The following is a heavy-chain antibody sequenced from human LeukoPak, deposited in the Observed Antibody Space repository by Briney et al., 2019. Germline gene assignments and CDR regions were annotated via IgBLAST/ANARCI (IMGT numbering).Heavy chain of an antibody. CDR2: IYWDDDK. Sequence: KESGPTLVKPTQTLTLTCTFSGFSLSTSGVGVGWIRQPPGKALEWLALIYWDDDKRYSPSLKSRLTITKDTSKNQVVLTVTNMDPVDTATYYCAHRQGVWGSYRYPYYFDYWGQGTLVTVSS. CDR1: GFSLSTSGVG. CDR3: AHRQGVWGSYRYPYYFDY. D-gene: IGHD3-16*02. V-gene: IGHV2-5*02. J-gene: IGHJ4*02.